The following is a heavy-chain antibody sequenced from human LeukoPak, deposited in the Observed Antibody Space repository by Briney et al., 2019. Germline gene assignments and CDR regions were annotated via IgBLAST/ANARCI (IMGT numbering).Heavy chain of an antibody. CDR1: GGSISGYY. Sequence: PSETLSLTCTVSGGSISGYYWSWIRQPPGKGLEWIGYIYYSGSTNYNPSLKSRVTISLDTSKNQFSLKLSSVTAADTAVYYCARVLTYGLRTYYFDYWGQGTLVTVSS. CDR3: ARVLTYGLRTYYFDY. J-gene: IGHJ4*02. V-gene: IGHV4-59*01. D-gene: IGHD3-10*01. CDR2: IYYSGST.